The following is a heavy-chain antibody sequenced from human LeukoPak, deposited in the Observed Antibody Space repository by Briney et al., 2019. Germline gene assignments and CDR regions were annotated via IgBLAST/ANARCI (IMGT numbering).Heavy chain of an antibody. CDR2: IYPGDSDT. V-gene: IGHV5-51*01. J-gene: IGHJ4*02. CDR1: GYSFTSYW. CDR3: ARQDYYDSSGYGDFDY. Sequence: ASVKVSCKGSGYSFTSYWIGWVGQTPGKGVEGRGIIYPGDSDTRYRPSFQGQVTPSADKSISTAYLQWSTLKPSDTAMYYCARQDYYDSSGYGDFDYWGQGTLVTVSS. D-gene: IGHD3-22*01.